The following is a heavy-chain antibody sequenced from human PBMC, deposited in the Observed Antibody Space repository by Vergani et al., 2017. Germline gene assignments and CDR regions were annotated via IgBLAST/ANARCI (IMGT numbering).Heavy chain of an antibody. D-gene: IGHD3-10*01. V-gene: IGHV3-21*01. CDR2: ISSSSSYI. J-gene: IGHJ4*02. CDR3: AKDNTYYYGSGSSFDY. Sequence: EVQLVESGGGLVKPGGSLRLSCAASGFTFSSYSMNWVRQAPGKGLEWVSSISSSSSYIYYADSVKGRFTISRDNAKNSLYLQMNSLRAEDTAVYYCAKDNTYYYGSGSSFDYWGQGTLVTVSS. CDR1: GFTFSSYS.